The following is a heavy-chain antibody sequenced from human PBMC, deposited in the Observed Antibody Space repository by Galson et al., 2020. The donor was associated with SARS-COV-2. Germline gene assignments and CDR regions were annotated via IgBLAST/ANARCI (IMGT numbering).Heavy chain of an antibody. D-gene: IGHD4-17*01. V-gene: IGHV3-30*18. J-gene: IGHJ5*02. Sequence: GESLKISCAASGFTFSSYGMHWVRQAPGKGLEWVAVISYDGSNKYYADSVKGRFTISRDNSKNTLYLQMNSLRAEDTAVYYCAKEATTVTRPGWFDPWDQGTLVTVSS. CDR3: AKEATTVTRPGWFDP. CDR1: GFTFSSYG. CDR2: ISYDGSNK.